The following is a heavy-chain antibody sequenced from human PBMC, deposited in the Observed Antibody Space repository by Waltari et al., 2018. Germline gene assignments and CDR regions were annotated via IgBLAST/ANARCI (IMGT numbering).Heavy chain of an antibody. J-gene: IGHJ4*02. D-gene: IGHD4-17*01. CDR2: IYHSGST. CDR3: ARDTSTVTNGGFDY. Sequence: QVQLQESGPGLVKPSETLSLTCAVSGYSISSGYYWGWIRQPPGKGLEWIGSIYHSGSTYYNPSLKSRVTISVDTSKNQFSLKLSSVTAADTAVYYCARDTSTVTNGGFDYWGQGTLVTVSS. V-gene: IGHV4-38-2*01. CDR1: GYSISSGYY.